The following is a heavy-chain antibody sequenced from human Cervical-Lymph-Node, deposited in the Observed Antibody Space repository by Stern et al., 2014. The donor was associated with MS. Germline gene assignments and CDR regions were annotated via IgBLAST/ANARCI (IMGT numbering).Heavy chain of an antibody. CDR3: ARDKGMFFL. CDR2: IYYSGST. CDR1: GGSITNYY. D-gene: IGHD2/OR15-2a*01. V-gene: IGHV4-59*01. J-gene: IGHJ4*01. Sequence: VQLEESGPGLVKPSETLSRTCTVSGGSITNYYWRRIRQPPEKGLEWIGYIYYSGSTNYNPSLKSRVTISVDTSKNQFSLKLSSVTAADTAVYYCARDKGMFFLWGQGTLVTVSS.